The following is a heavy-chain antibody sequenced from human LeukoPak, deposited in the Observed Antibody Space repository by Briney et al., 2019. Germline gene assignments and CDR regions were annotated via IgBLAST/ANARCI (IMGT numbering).Heavy chain of an antibody. J-gene: IGHJ4*02. CDR1: GGSISSGGYY. CDR3: AREMATKPYYFDY. D-gene: IGHD5-24*01. Sequence: SQTLSLTCTVSGGSISSGGYYWSWIRQHPGKGLEWIGYIYYSGSTYYNPSLKSRVTISVDTSKNQFSLKLSSVTAADTAVYYCAREMATKPYYFDYWGQGTLVTVSS. V-gene: IGHV4-31*03. CDR2: IYYSGST.